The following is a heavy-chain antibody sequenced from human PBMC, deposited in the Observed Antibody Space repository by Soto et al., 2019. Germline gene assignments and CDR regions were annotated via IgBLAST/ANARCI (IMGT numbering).Heavy chain of an antibody. CDR1: GFILSDCA. V-gene: IGHV3-48*01. Sequence: EVQLVESGGGLVQPGGSLRLSCATSGFILSDCAMNWVRQAPGKGLEWGSYIRSSSSVIDYAASVKGRFTVSRDNARNSLYLHMNSLRAEDTAVYYCARDLSWGSNWYYCMDVWGKGTTVTVSS. CDR3: ARDLSWGSNWYYCMDV. D-gene: IGHD7-27*01. CDR2: IRSSSSVI. J-gene: IGHJ6*03.